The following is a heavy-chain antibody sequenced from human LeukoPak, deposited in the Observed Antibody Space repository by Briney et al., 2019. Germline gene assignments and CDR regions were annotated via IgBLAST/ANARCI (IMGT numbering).Heavy chain of an antibody. J-gene: IGHJ5*01. CDR2: ISGNTGAT. Sequence: GGSLRLSCAASGFTFSSYWMTWVRQAPGQGLDWVSAISGNTGATYYADSVKGRFTISRDNSKNTLYLQMNSLRAEDTAVYYCARKWWENWFDSWGQGALVTVSS. D-gene: IGHD2-15*01. CDR3: ARKWWENWFDS. V-gene: IGHV3-23*01. CDR1: GFTFSSYW.